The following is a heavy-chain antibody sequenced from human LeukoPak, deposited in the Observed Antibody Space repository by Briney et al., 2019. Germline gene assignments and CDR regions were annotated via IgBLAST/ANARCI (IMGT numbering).Heavy chain of an antibody. V-gene: IGHV3-23*01. D-gene: IGHD3-10*01. J-gene: IGHJ3*01. CDR1: GFTFSSYA. CDR2: ISGSGGST. Sequence: GGSLRLSCAASGFTFSSYAMSWVRQAPGKGLEWVSDISGSGGSTHYADSVRGRFTISRDNSKNTLYLQMNSLRAEDTAVYYCARESGWGLPHAFDFWGQGTMITVSS. CDR3: ARESGWGLPHAFDF.